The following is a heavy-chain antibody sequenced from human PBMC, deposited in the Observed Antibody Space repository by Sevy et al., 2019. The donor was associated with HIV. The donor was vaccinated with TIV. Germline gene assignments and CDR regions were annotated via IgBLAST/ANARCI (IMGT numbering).Heavy chain of an antibody. Sequence: ASVKVSCKVSGYTLTKLPMHWVRQAPGKGLEWMGGFDPEDGETIYVQRFKGRVTMTEETSTDIAYMERGSLRSEDTAVYYCATLDFWSENPFYGTDVWGQGTTVTVSS. CDR3: ATLDFWSENPFYGTDV. V-gene: IGHV1-24*01. J-gene: IGHJ6*02. CDR2: FDPEDGET. CDR1: GYTLTKLP. D-gene: IGHD3-3*01.